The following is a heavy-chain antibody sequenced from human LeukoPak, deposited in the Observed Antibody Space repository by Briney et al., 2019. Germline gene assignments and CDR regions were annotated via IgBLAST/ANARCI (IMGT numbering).Heavy chain of an antibody. J-gene: IGHJ6*03. CDR1: GYSISSDYY. V-gene: IGHV4-38-2*01. CDR2: IYHSGST. CDR3: ARQGSSTSSYYYMDV. Sequence: SETPSLTCAVSGYSISSDYYWGWIRQPPGKGLEWIGNIYHSGSTYYNPSLKSRATISVDTSKNQFSLKLSSVTAADTAVYYCARQGSSTSSYYYMDVWGKGTTVTVSS. D-gene: IGHD2-2*01.